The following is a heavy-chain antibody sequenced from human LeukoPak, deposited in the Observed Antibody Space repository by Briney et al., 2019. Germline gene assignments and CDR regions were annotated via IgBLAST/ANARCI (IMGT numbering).Heavy chain of an antibody. J-gene: IGHJ6*03. CDR2: INPNSGGT. CDR3: ARCPTRITIFGVISPRSYYYYMDV. D-gene: IGHD3-3*01. V-gene: IGHV1-2*02. CDR1: GYTFTGYY. Sequence: ASVKVSCKASGYTFTGYYMHWVRQAPGQGLEWMGWINPNSGGTNYAQKFQGRVTMTRDTSISTAYMELSRLRSDDTAVYYCARCPTRITIFGVISPRSYYYYMDVWGKGTTVTVSS.